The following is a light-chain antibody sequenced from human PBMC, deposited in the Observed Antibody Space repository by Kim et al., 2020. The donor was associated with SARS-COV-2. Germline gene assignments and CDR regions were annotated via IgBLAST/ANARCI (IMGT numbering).Light chain of an antibody. CDR2: DAS. V-gene: IGKV1-5*01. CDR1: QSDSTY. J-gene: IGKJ2*01. Sequence: LFASGGDRRTITCRANQSDSTYLAWYQQKPGKAPKLLIYDASSLESGVTSRFSCSGSGTEFTLTISILQPDDFASYYCQQYNTYYTWGQGNKLEIK. CDR3: QQYNTYYT.